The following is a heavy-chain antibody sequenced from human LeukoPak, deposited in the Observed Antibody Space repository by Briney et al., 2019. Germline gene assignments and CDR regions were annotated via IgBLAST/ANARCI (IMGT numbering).Heavy chain of an antibody. CDR1: GGSFSGYY. Sequence: SETLSLTCAVYGGSFSGYYWSWIRQPPGKGLEWIGEINHSGSTNYNPSLKSRVTISVDTSKNQFSLKLSSVTAADTAVYYCARAFDHYYDSSGYYTDYWGQGTLVTASS. D-gene: IGHD3-22*01. V-gene: IGHV4-34*01. J-gene: IGHJ4*02. CDR2: INHSGST. CDR3: ARAFDHYYDSSGYYTDY.